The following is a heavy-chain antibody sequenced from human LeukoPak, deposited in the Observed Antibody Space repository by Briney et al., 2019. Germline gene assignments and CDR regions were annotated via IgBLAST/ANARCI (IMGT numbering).Heavy chain of an antibody. CDR2: INSDGSST. J-gene: IGHJ4*02. CDR1: GFTFSSYW. V-gene: IGHV3-74*01. Sequence: GGSLRLSCAASGFTFSSYWMHWVRQAPGKGLVWVSRINSDGSSTSYADSVKGRFTISRDSSKNTLYLQMNSLRVEDTAVYYCSGGQWLGPFDYWGQGTLVTVSS. D-gene: IGHD6-19*01. CDR3: SGGQWLGPFDY.